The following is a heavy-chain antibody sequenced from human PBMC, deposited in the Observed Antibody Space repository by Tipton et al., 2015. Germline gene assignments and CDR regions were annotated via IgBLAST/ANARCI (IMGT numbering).Heavy chain of an antibody. Sequence: SGFTFSDYGMHWVRQAPGKGLEWVAVIWYDESDKYYGDSVKGRFTISRDNSKNTLYLQMNSLRVEDTAVYYCARVMGMVMFYHHYGMDVWGQGTTVTVSS. D-gene: IGHD5-18*01. CDR2: IWYDESDK. V-gene: IGHV3-33*01. J-gene: IGHJ6*02. CDR3: ARVMGMVMFYHHYGMDV. CDR1: GFTFSDYG.